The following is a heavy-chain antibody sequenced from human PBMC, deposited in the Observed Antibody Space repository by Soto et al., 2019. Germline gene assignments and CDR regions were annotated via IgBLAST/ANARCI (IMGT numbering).Heavy chain of an antibody. CDR1: GASISGFY. CDR2: IYATGTT. J-gene: IGHJ5*02. D-gene: IGHD1-1*01. Sequence: SETLSLTCTVSGASISGFYWSWIRKSAGKGLEWIGRIYATGTTDYNPSLKSRVMMSVDTSKKQFSLKLRSVTAEDTAVYYCVRDGTKTLRDWFDPWGQGISVTVSS. CDR3: VRDGTKTLRDWFDP. V-gene: IGHV4-4*07.